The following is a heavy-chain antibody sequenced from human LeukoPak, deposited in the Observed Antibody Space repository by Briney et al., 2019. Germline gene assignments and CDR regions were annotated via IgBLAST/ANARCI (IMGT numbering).Heavy chain of an antibody. CDR3: ARDHNYFDTHNP. J-gene: IGHJ5*02. D-gene: IGHD3-22*01. Sequence: SQTLSLTCTVSGGSISSGSYYWSWIRQPAGKGLEWIGRIYTSGSTNYNPSLKSRVTISVDTSKNQFSLKLSSVTAADTAVYYCARDHNYFDTHNPWGQGTLVTVSS. CDR2: IYTSGST. CDR1: GGSISSGSYY. V-gene: IGHV4-61*02.